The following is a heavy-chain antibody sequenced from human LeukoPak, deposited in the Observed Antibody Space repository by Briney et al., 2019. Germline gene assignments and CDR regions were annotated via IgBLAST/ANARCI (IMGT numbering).Heavy chain of an antibody. CDR2: INTDGTVT. CDR1: GFTFSKYW. J-gene: IGHJ4*02. CDR3: ATRQWLAPPPDS. V-gene: IGHV3-74*01. Sequence: GGSLRLSCAASGFTFSKYWMLWVRQAPGKGLESVSRINTDGTVTTYADSVKGRFTVSRDNADNTMFLQMNSVRDEDTAVYYCATRQWLAPPPDSWGQGTPVTVSS. D-gene: IGHD6-19*01.